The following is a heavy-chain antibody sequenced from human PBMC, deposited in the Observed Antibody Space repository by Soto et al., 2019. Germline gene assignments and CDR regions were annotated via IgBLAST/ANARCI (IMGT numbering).Heavy chain of an antibody. CDR2: ISGSGGST. D-gene: IGHD3-3*01. Sequence: PGGSLRLSCAASGFTFSNLAMSWVLQAPRKGLEWVSAISGSGGSTYYADSVKGRFTISRDNSKNTLYLQMNSLRAEDTAVYYCAKDQSRDPKNYDFWSGYYDYWGQGTLVTVSS. CDR1: GFTFSNLA. CDR3: AKDQSRDPKNYDFWSGYYDY. J-gene: IGHJ4*02. V-gene: IGHV3-23*01.